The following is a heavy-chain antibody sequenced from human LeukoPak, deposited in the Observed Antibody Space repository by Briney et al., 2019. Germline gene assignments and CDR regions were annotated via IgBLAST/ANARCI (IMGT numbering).Heavy chain of an antibody. CDR1: GLTFSSYA. CDR2: ISGGGGSS. CDR3: AKGRYSSSWNPFGSWYFQH. D-gene: IGHD6-13*01. J-gene: IGHJ1*01. V-gene: IGHV3-23*01. Sequence: GGSLRLSCAASGLTFSSYAMSWVRQAPGKGLEWVSGISGGGGSSYYADSVKGRFTISRDNSKNTLYLQMFSLRDEDTGVYYCAKGRYSSSWNPFGSWYFQHWGQGTLVTVSS.